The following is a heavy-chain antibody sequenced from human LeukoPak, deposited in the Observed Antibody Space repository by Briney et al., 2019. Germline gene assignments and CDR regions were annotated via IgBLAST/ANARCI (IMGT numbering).Heavy chain of an antibody. CDR1: GYTFTGYY. J-gene: IGHJ6*02. CDR2: IIPIFGTA. CDR3: ARYDGDGYNHYYYGMDV. Sequence: ASVKVSCKASGYTFTGYYMHWVRQAPGQGLEWMGGIIPIFGTANYAQKFQGRVTITADESTSTAYMELSSLRSEDTAVYYCARYDGDGYNHYYYGMDVWGQGTTVTVSS. D-gene: IGHD5-24*01. V-gene: IGHV1-69*13.